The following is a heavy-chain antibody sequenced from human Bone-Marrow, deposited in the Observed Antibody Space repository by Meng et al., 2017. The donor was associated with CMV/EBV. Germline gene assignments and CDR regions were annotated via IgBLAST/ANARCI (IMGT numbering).Heavy chain of an antibody. J-gene: IGHJ4*02. CDR2: IYYSGST. CDR3: ARQSDSSGYRVFDY. CDR1: GGSISSSSYY. D-gene: IGHD3-22*01. V-gene: IGHV4-39*01. Sequence: SETLSLTCTVSGGSISSSSYYWGWIRQPPGKGLEWIGSIYYSGSTYYNPSLKSRVTISVDTSKNQFSLKLSSVTAADTAVYYCARQSDSSGYRVFDYWGQGTLDTVSS.